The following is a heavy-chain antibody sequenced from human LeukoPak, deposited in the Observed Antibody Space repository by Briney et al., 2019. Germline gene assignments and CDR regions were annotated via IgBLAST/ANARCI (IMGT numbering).Heavy chain of an antibody. CDR2: IYPGDSDT. CDR3: ARHLGSWSSSSTRYYYYMDV. D-gene: IGHD6-13*01. V-gene: IGHV5-51*01. CDR1: GYSFTSYW. J-gene: IGHJ6*03. Sequence: GESLKISCKGSGYSFTSYWIGWVRQMPGKGLEWMGIIYPGDSDTRYSPSFQGQVTISADKSISTAYLQWSSLKASDTAMYYCARHLGSWSSSSTRYYYYMDVWGKGTTVTVSS.